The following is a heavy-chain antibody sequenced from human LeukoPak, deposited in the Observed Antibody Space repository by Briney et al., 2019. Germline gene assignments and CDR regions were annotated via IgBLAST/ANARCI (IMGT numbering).Heavy chain of an antibody. D-gene: IGHD3-10*01. CDR1: GFTFSSYA. CDR3: AKSPKSPAISMVRGVSSYNYYMDV. V-gene: IGHV3-23*01. CDR2: ISNSDYNT. Sequence: PGGSLRLSCAASGFTFSSYAMSWVRQAPGKGLEWVSTISNSDYNTYYTDSVKGRFTISRDNSKNTLYLQMNSLRVEDTAFYYCAKSPKSPAISMVRGVSSYNYYMDVWGKGTTVTISS. J-gene: IGHJ6*03.